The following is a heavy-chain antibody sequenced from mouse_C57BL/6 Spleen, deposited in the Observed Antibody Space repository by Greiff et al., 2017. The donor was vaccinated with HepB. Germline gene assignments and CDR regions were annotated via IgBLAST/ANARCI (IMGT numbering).Heavy chain of an antibody. V-gene: IGHV5-17*01. Sequence: EVMLVESGGGLVKPGGSLKLSCAASGFTFSDYGMHWVRQAPEKGLEWVAYISSGSSTIYYADTVKGRFTISRDNAKNTLFLQITSLRSEDTAMYYCAITGTLYFDYWGQGTTLTVSS. CDR3: AITGTLYFDY. CDR2: ISSGSSTI. CDR1: GFTFSDYG. J-gene: IGHJ2*01. D-gene: IGHD4-1*01.